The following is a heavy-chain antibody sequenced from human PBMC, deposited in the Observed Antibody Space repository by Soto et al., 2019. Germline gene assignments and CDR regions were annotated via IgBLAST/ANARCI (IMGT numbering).Heavy chain of an antibody. CDR3: AKDSGYCSGGSCYFGPYDY. CDR1: GFTFSSYG. V-gene: IGHV3-30*18. CDR2: MSYDGSNK. J-gene: IGHJ4*02. D-gene: IGHD2-15*01. Sequence: QVQLVESGGGVVQPGRSLRLSCAASGFTFSSYGMHWVRQAPGKGLEWVAVMSYDGSNKYYADSVKGRFTISRENSKNTLYLQMNSLRAEDTAVYYCAKDSGYCSGGSCYFGPYDYWGQGTLVTVSS.